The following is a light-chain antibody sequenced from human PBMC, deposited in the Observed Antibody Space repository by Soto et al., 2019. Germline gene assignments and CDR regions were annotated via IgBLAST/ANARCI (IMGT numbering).Light chain of an antibody. V-gene: IGLV1-47*01. CDR2: RNN. CDR3: AAWDDSLGGFYV. Sequence: QSALTQPPSASGTPGQRVTISFSGSSSNIGSNYVYWYQQLPGTAPTNLLYRNNQRPSGVPDRFSGSKSGTSASLVISGLRSEDEAEYYCAAWDDSLGGFYVFGTGTKVTVL. J-gene: IGLJ1*01. CDR1: SSNIGSNY.